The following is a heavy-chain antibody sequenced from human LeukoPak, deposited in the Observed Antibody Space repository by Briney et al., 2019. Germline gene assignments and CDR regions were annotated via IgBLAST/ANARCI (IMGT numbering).Heavy chain of an antibody. CDR2: SSGSGSIT. D-gene: IGHD1-26*01. V-gene: IGHV3-23*01. CDR1: GFTSSSYV. Sequence: GGSLRLSCAASGFTSSSYVMSWVRQAPGKGLDWVSASSGSGSITYYADSVKGRFTISRDNSKNTLYLQMNSLRAEDTAVYYCARDRGEGATYWGQGTLVTVSS. J-gene: IGHJ4*02. CDR3: ARDRGEGATY.